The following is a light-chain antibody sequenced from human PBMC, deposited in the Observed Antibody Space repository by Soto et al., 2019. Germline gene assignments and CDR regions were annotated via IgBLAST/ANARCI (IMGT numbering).Light chain of an antibody. Sequence: DIQMTQSPSTLSASVGDRVTITCRASQSISSWLAWYQQKPGKAPKLLIYDASSLESGVPSRFSGSGSGTEVNLTIINRQHDDFAVYYCQQFNSYAHTFGHGAKLEIK. CDR1: QSISSW. CDR3: QQFNSYAHT. V-gene: IGKV1-5*01. J-gene: IGKJ2*01. CDR2: DAS.